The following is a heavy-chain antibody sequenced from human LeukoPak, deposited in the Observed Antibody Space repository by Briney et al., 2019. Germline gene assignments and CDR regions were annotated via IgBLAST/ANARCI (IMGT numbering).Heavy chain of an antibody. CDR1: GFTFSSYS. V-gene: IGHV3-48*04. CDR2: ISGSSGNI. Sequence: PGGSLRLSCAASGFTFSSYSMNWVRQAPGKGLEWVSYISGSSGNIYYADSVKGRFTISRDNAKTSLYLQMNSLRAEDTAVYYCAKDIVVVTSGSNAFDIWGQGTMVTVSS. J-gene: IGHJ3*02. D-gene: IGHD2-21*02. CDR3: AKDIVVVTSGSNAFDI.